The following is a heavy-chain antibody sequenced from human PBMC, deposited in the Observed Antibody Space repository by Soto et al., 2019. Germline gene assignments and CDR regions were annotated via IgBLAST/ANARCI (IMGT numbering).Heavy chain of an antibody. V-gene: IGHV3-48*01. D-gene: IGHD2-2*01. J-gene: IGHJ4*02. CDR1: EFTFGSYG. Sequence: GGFLRVCCGAVEFTFGSYGVHWVLQAPGKGLEWVSYISSSSNSIYYADSVKGRVTISRDNAKHSLYLQLNSLRAAATDVYYCASRVQCSKTSCIRWSQGTFVTVSS. CDR2: ISSSSNSI. CDR3: ASRVQCSKTSCIR.